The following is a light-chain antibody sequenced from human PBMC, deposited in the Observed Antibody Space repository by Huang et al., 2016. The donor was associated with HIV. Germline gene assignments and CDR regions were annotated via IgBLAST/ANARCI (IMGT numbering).Light chain of an antibody. CDR1: QIVSSH. Sequence: ETVMTQSPVTLSVSPGDRASLSCRSSQIVSSHLAWYQQKPGQAPRLLIYAASTRATGVSARLSGSGAGTEFTLTISTLQSEDSAVYYCQQYNDFRSTFGPGTRVEIK. CDR3: QQYNDFRST. CDR2: AAS. V-gene: IGKV3-15*01. J-gene: IGKJ3*01.